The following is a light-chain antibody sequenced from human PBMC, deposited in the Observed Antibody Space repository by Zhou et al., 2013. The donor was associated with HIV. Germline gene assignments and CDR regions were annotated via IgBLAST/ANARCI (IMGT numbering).Light chain of an antibody. V-gene: IGKV1-27*01. Sequence: DIQMTQSPSSLSASEGDRVTITCRASQGISSFLAWYQQKPGKVPKLLIYATSTLQSGVPSRFSGSGSGTDFTLTITSLQPEDVATYYCQQRSNWPITFGHGTRLEIK. CDR2: ATS. CDR1: QGISSF. J-gene: IGKJ5*01. CDR3: QQRSNWPIT.